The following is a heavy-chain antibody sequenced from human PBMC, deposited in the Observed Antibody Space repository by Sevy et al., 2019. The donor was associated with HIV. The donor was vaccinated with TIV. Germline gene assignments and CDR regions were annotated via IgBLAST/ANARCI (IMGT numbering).Heavy chain of an antibody. CDR2: ISYDGSNT. J-gene: IGHJ4*02. CDR3: ARDGGYDSRGYDLSNY. D-gene: IGHD3-22*01. Sequence: GGSLRLSCAASGFTFTTYAMHWVRQAPGKGLEWVAVISYDGSNTYYADSVNGRFTISRDSSKNTLYLQMNSLRAEDAAVYFCARDGGYDSRGYDLSNYWGQGTLVTVSS. CDR1: GFTFTTYA. V-gene: IGHV3-30-3*01.